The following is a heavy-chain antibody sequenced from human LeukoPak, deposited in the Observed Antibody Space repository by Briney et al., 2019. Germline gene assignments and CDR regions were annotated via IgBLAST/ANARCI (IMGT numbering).Heavy chain of an antibody. CDR3: ARHQPAGYSSSWQTFDY. Sequence: ASETLSLTCTVSGGSISSYYWSWIRQPPGKGLEWIGYIYYSGSTNYNPSLKSRVTISVDTSKNQFSLKLSSVTAADTAVYYCARHQPAGYSSSWQTFDYWGQGTLVTVSS. V-gene: IGHV4-59*01. CDR2: IYYSGST. CDR1: GGSISSYY. J-gene: IGHJ4*02. D-gene: IGHD6-13*01.